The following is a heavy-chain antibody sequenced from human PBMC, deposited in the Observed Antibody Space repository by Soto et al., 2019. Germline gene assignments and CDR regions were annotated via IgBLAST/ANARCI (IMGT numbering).Heavy chain of an antibody. CDR3: ARSLTILVGYFDY. CDR2: IYYSGST. V-gene: IGHV4-59*01. Sequence: QVQLQESGPGLVKPSETQSLTCTVSGGSISSYYWSWIRQPPGKGLEWIGYIYYSGSTNYNPSLKSRVTISVDTSKNQFSLKLSSVTAADTAVYYCARSLTILVGYFDYWGQGTLVTVSS. CDR1: GGSISSYY. D-gene: IGHD3-3*01. J-gene: IGHJ4*02.